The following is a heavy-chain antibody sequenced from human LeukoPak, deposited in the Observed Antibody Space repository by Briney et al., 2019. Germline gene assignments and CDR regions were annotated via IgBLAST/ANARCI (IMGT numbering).Heavy chain of an antibody. Sequence: GGSLRLSCVVSEFTFSSDAMSWVRQAPGKGLEWVSVISGSGGSTYYANSVEGRFTITRDNSKNTLYLQMNSLRAEDTAVYYCAKESGDIIRGPAVTDYWGQGTLVTVSS. V-gene: IGHV3-23*01. CDR2: ISGSGGST. CDR1: EFTFSSDA. CDR3: AKESGDIIRGPAVTDY. D-gene: IGHD2-2*01. J-gene: IGHJ4*02.